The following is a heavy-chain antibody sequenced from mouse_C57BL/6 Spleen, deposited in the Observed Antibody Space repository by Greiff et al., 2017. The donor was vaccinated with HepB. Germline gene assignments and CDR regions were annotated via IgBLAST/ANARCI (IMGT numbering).Heavy chain of an antibody. D-gene: IGHD1-1*01. V-gene: IGHV1-54*01. CDR3: ARRFTTAVATDYFDY. CDR2: INPGSGGT. CDR1: GYAFTNYL. Sequence: QVQLQQSGAELVRPGTSVKVSCKASGYAFTNYLIEWVKQRPGQGLEWIGVINPGSGGTNYNEKFKGKATLTADKSSSTAYMQLSSLTSEDSAVYFCARRFTTAVATDYFDYWGQGTTLTVSS. J-gene: IGHJ2*01.